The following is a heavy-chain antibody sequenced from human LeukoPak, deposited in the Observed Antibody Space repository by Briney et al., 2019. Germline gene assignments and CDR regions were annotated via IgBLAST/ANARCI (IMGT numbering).Heavy chain of an antibody. CDR2: INHSGST. CDR3: ARAPIHIVALPDI. J-gene: IGHJ3*02. V-gene: IGHV4-39*07. CDR1: GGSISSSSYY. D-gene: IGHD2-21*01. Sequence: PSETLSLTCTVSGGSISSSSYYWGWIRQPPGKGLEWIGEINHSGSTNYNPSLKSRVTISVDTSKNQFSLKLSSVTAADTAVYYCARAPIHIVALPDIWGQGTMVTVSS.